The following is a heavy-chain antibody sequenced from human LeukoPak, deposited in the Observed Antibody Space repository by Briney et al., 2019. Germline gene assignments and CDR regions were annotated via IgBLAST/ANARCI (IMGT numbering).Heavy chain of an antibody. D-gene: IGHD6-6*01. CDR2: ISSSSSYI. V-gene: IGHV3-21*01. CDR1: GFTFSSYS. CDR3: AREEIKTEGIAARPRVRNYMDV. J-gene: IGHJ6*03. Sequence: GGSLRLSCAASGFTFSSYSMNWVRQAPGKGLEWVSSISSSSSYIYYADSVKGRFTISRDNAKNSLYLQMNSLRAEDTAVYYCAREEIKTEGIAARPRVRNYMDVWGKGTTVTVSS.